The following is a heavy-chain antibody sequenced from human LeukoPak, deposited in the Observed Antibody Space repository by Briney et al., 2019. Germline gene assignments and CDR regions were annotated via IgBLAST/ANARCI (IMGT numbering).Heavy chain of an antibody. CDR3: ARATNWGSGSYYKGYFDY. D-gene: IGHD3-10*01. Sequence: PSETLSLTCAVSGGSFSGYYWSWIRQPPGKGLEWIGEINHSGSTNYNPSLKSRVTISVDTSKNQFSLKLSSVTAADTAVYYCARATNWGSGSYYKGYFDYWGQGTLVTVSS. CDR2: INHSGST. CDR1: GGSFSGYY. V-gene: IGHV4-34*01. J-gene: IGHJ4*02.